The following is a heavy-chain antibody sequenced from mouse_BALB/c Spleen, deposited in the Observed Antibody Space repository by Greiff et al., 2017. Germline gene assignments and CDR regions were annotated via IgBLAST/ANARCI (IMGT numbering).Heavy chain of an antibody. CDR2: ISSGGSYT. CDR3: ARSYYFDY. J-gene: IGHJ2*01. V-gene: IGHV5-9-4*01. CDR1: GFTFSSYA. Sequence: EVQLVESGGGLVKPGGSLKLSCAASGFTFSSYAMSWVRQSPEKRLEWVAEISSGGSYTYYPDTVTGRFTISRDNPKNTLFLQMTSLRSEDTAMYYCARSYYFDYWGQGTTLTVSS.